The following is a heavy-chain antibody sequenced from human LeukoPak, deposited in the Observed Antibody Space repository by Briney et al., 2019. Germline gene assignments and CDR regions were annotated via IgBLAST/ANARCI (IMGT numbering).Heavy chain of an antibody. J-gene: IGHJ4*02. CDR3: ARGHSDGFGEFFYFDY. V-gene: IGHV4-61*02. CDR2: IYTSGST. Sequence: PSQTLSLTCTVSGGSISSGSYYWSWIRQPAGKGLEWIGRIYTSGSTNYNPSLKSRVTISVDTSKNQFSLKLSSVTAADTAVYYCARGHSDGFGEFFYFDYWGQGTLVTVSS. D-gene: IGHD3-10*01. CDR1: GGSISSGSYY.